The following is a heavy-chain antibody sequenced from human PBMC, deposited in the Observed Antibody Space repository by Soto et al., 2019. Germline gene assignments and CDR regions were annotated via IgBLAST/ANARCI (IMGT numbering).Heavy chain of an antibody. CDR3: ATLWTRIAAAGSGY. V-gene: IGHV3-23*01. CDR1: GFTFSSYA. J-gene: IGHJ4*02. CDR2: ISGSGGST. D-gene: IGHD6-13*01. Sequence: GGSLRLSCAASGFTFSSYAMSWVRQAPGKGLEWVSAISGSGGSTYYADSVKGRFTISRDNSKNTLYLQMNSLRAEDTAVYYCATLWTRIAAAGSGYWGQGTLVTVSS.